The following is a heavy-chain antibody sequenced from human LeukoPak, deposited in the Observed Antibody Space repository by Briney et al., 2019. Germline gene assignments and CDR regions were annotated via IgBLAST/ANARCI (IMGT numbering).Heavy chain of an antibody. D-gene: IGHD6-13*01. J-gene: IGHJ4*02. CDR2: INPNSGGT. CDR1: GYTFTGYY. Sequence: GASVKVSCKASGYTFTGYYMHWVRQAPGQGLEWMGRINPNSGGTNYAQKFQGRVTMTRDTSISTAYMELSRLRSDDTAVYYCARVGYSSSWYFDYWGQGTLVTVSS. V-gene: IGHV1-2*06. CDR3: ARVGYSSSWYFDY.